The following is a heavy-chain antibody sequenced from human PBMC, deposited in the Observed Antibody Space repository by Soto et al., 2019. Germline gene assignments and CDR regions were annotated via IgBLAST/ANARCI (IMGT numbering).Heavy chain of an antibody. D-gene: IGHD2-15*01. CDR1: GGSISSGNYY. V-gene: IGHV4-30-4*01. CDR2: ISYSGST. CDR3: ATMGTPATGLYVFDY. Sequence: QVQLQESGPGLVKPSQTLSLTCTVSGGSISSGNYYWSWIRQPPGKGLEWIGFISYSGSTYYSTSLKSRVTISVDTSQSQFSLNLSFVTAADTAVYYCATMGTPATGLYVFDYWGQGSLVTVSS. J-gene: IGHJ4*02.